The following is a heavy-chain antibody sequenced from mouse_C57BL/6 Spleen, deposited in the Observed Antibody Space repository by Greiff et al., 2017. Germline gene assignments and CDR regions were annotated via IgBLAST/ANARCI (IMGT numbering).Heavy chain of an antibody. CDR1: GFTFTDYY. J-gene: IGHJ2*01. CDR2: IRNKANGYTT. CDR3: AREASYYFDY. Sequence: EVQLVESGGGLVQPGGSLSLSCAASGFTFTDYYMSWVRQPPGKALEWLGFIRNKANGYTTEYSASVKGRFTISRDNSQSILYLQMNALRAEDSATYYCAREASYYFDYWGQGTTLTVSS. V-gene: IGHV7-3*01. D-gene: IGHD6-1*01.